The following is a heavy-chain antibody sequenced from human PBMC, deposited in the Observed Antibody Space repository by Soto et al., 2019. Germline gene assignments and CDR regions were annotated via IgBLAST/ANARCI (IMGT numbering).Heavy chain of an antibody. D-gene: IGHD3-22*01. V-gene: IGHV3-23*01. J-gene: IGHJ4*02. Sequence: GGSLRLSCAASGFIFNDYAMNWVRQAPGKGLEWVSSISGSGSSINYADSVKGRFTISRDISKNILYLQMNSLSTDDTALYYCAKGPGNNGYYSFDYWGQGTLVTSPQ. CDR2: ISGSGSSI. CDR1: GFIFNDYA. CDR3: AKGPGNNGYYSFDY.